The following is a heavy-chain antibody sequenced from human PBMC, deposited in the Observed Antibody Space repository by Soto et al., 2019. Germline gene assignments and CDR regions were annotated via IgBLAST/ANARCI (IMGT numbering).Heavy chain of an antibody. CDR3: AKTLCDWSLDAFDI. Sequence: GGSLRLSCAASGFTFSSYGMHWVRQAPGKGLEWVAVISYDGSNKYYADSVKGRFTISRDNSKNTLYLQMNSLRAEDTAVYYCAKTLCDWSLDAFDIWGQGTMVTVS. CDR2: ISYDGSNK. V-gene: IGHV3-30*18. D-gene: IGHD2-21*01. CDR1: GFTFSSYG. J-gene: IGHJ3*02.